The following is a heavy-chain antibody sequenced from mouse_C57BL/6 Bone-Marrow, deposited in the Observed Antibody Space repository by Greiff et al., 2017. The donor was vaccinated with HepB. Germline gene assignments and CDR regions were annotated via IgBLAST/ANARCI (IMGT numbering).Heavy chain of an antibody. CDR3: ARSYYYGSSPCFAY. CDR2: INPSNGGT. CDR1: GYTFTSYW. D-gene: IGHD1-1*01. Sequence: QVHVKQPGTELVKPGASVKLSCKASGYTFTSYWMNWVKQRPGQGLEWSGNINPSNGGTNYNEKFKRKATLTVDKSSSTAYMQLSSLTSEDSAVYYCARSYYYGSSPCFAYWGQGTLVTVSA. V-gene: IGHV1-53*01. J-gene: IGHJ3*01.